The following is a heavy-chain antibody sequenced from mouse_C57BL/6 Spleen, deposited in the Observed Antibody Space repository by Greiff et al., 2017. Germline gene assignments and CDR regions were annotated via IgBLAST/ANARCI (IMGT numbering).Heavy chain of an antibody. D-gene: IGHD3-2*02. Sequence: QVQLKESGAELVKPGASVKLSCKASGYTFTEYTIHWVKQRSGQGLEWIGWFYPGSGSIKYNEKFKDKATLTADKSSSTVYMELSRLTSEDSAVYFCARHEQETAQATAWFAYWGQGTLVTVSA. CDR1: GYTFTEYT. V-gene: IGHV1-62-2*01. CDR3: ARHEQETAQATAWFAY. J-gene: IGHJ3*01. CDR2: FYPGSGSI.